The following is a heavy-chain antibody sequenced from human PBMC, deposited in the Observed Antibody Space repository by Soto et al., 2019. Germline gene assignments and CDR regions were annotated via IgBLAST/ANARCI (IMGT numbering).Heavy chain of an antibody. CDR2: IYYSGST. Sequence: SETLSLTCTVSGGSISSSSYYWGWIRQPPGKGLEWIGSIYYSGSTYYNPSLKSRVTISVDTSKNQFSLKLSSVTAADPAVYYCARLVGGVSEWELPPYYYYGMDVWGQGTTVTVSS. V-gene: IGHV4-39*01. CDR3: ARLVGGVSEWELPPYYYYGMDV. CDR1: GGSISSSSYY. J-gene: IGHJ6*02. D-gene: IGHD1-26*01.